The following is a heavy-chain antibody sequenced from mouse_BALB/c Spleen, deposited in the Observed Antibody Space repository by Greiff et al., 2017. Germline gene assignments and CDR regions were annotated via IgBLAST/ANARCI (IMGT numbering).Heavy chain of an antibody. V-gene: IGHV5-6*01. Sequence: EVQLQESGGDLVKPGGSLKLSCAASGFTFSSYGMSWVRQTPDKRLEWVATISSGGSYTYYPDSVKGRFTISRDNAKNTLYLQMSSLKSEDTAMYYCASLYGSSRNYYAMDYWGQGTSVTVSS. J-gene: IGHJ4*01. CDR2: ISSGGSYT. D-gene: IGHD1-1*01. CDR1: GFTFSSYG. CDR3: ASLYGSSRNYYAMDY.